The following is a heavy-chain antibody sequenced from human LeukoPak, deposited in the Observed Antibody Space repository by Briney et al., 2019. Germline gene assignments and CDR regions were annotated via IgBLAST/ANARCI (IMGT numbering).Heavy chain of an antibody. CDR2: IKSDGST. D-gene: IGHD3-22*01. Sequence: GGALRLSCAASGFTFSTYWMHWVRQAPGKGLVWVSRIKSDGSTNYADSVKGRFTISRYNATNAVSLQMNSLRPEDTGVYYCARAPSEIGGYYPEYFRHWGQGTLVTVSS. J-gene: IGHJ1*01. CDR3: ARAPSEIGGYYPEYFRH. V-gene: IGHV3-74*01. CDR1: GFTFSTYW.